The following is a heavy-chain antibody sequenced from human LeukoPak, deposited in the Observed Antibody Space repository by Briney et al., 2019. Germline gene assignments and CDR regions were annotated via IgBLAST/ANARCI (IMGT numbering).Heavy chain of an antibody. CDR1: GYTLTELS. V-gene: IGHV1-24*01. CDR3: ATREWAVAGTSWFDP. CDR2: FDPEDGET. D-gene: IGHD6-19*01. Sequence: GASVKVSCKVSGYTLTELSMHWVRQAPGKGLEWMGGFDPEDGETIYAQKFQGRVTMTEDTSTDTAYTELSSLRSEDTAVYYCATREWAVAGTSWFDPWGQGTLVTVSS. J-gene: IGHJ5*02.